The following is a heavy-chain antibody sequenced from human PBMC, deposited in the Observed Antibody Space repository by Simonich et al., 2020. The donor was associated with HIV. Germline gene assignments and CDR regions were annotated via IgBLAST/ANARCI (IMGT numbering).Heavy chain of an antibody. J-gene: IGHJ5*02. Sequence: QEQLQQWGAGLLKPSETLSLTCAVYVGSFTPYYWTWIRQPPGKGLGEIGDINHSKYTNYNPALKSRLTISIDTSKNQFSLKLTSVTAADTAIYYCARGRKITGTYRWFDPWGQGTLVTVSS. CDR2: INHSKYT. CDR1: VGSFTPYY. D-gene: IGHD1-7*01. V-gene: IGHV4-34*01. CDR3: ARGRKITGTYRWFDP.